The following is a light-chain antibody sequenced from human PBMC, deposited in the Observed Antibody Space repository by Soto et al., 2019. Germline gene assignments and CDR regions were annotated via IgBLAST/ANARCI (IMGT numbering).Light chain of an antibody. J-gene: IGKJ2*01. CDR3: QQYGSAPYT. Sequence: VLTQSPGTLSLSPGERATLSCRASQTVGSSYFGWYQQKPGQAPRRLVYAASSRATGIPDRFSGSGFGTDFTLTIVSLETEDYAVYFGQQYGSAPYTFGQGTRVDIK. CDR1: QTVGSSY. V-gene: IGKV3-20*01. CDR2: AAS.